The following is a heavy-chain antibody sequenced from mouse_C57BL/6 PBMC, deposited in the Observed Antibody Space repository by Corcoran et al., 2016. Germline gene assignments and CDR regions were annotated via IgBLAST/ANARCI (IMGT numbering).Heavy chain of an antibody. CDR3: ASRGGYGSSYGYFDY. CDR1: GYTFTSYG. J-gene: IGHJ2*01. D-gene: IGHD1-1*01. V-gene: IGHV1-81*01. CDR2: IYPRSGNT. Sequence: QVQLQQSGAELARPGASVKLSCKASGYTFTSYGISWVKQRTGQGLEWIGEIYPRSGNTYYNEKFKGKATLTADKSSSTAYMELRSLTSEDSAVYFCASRGGYGSSYGYFDYWGQGTTLTVSS.